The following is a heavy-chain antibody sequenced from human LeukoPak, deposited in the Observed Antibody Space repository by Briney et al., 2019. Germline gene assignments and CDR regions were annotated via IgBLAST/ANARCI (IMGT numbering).Heavy chain of an antibody. D-gene: IGHD3-3*01. CDR2: IYYSGST. V-gene: IGHV4-59*01. CDR1: GGSISRYY. J-gene: IGHJ4*02. Sequence: SETLSLTYTVSGGSISRYYWSWIRQPPGKGLEWIGYIYYSGSTNYNPSLKSRVTISVDTSKNHFSLKLSSVTAADTAVYYCARAGQGDFWSGLRYFDYWGQGALVTVSS. CDR3: ARAGQGDFWSGLRYFDY.